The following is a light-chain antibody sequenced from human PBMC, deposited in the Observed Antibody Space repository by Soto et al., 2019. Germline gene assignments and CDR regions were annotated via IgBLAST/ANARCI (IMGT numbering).Light chain of an antibody. J-gene: IGLJ2*01. CDR2: LEGSGSY. CDR3: ETWDSNTRV. CDR1: SGNSNYI. Sequence: QSVLTQSSSASASLGSSVKLTCTLSSGNSNYIIAWHQQKPGKAPRYLMKLEGSGSYNKGSGVPDRFSGSSSGADRYLTISNLQFEDEADYYCETWDSNTRVFGGGTKLTVL. V-gene: IGLV4-60*02.